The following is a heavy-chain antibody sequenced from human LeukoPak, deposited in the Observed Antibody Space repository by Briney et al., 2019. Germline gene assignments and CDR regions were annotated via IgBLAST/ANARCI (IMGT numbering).Heavy chain of an antibody. CDR2: VSYSGST. V-gene: IGHV4-59*01. J-gene: IGHJ4*02. D-gene: IGHD3-3*01. CDR1: GGSISSYY. CDR3: ARKEWVPYYFDF. Sequence: SETLSLTCTVSGGSISSYYWSWIRQPPGKGLEWIGYVSYSGSTNYNPSLKSRVTISVDTSKNQFSLKPTSVTAADTAVYYCARKEWVPYYFDFWGQGTLVTVSS.